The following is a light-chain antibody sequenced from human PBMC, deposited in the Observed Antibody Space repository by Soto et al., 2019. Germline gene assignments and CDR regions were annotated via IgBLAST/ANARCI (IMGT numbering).Light chain of an antibody. CDR1: QSVSSY. CDR3: QQRSNWPLT. CDR2: DAS. Sequence: EIVLTQSPATLSLSPGEGATLSCRASQSVSSYLAWYQQKSGQAPRLLIYDASNRATGVPARFSGSGSGTDFTLTISSLEPEDFAVYYCQQRSNWPLTFGGGTKGEIK. V-gene: IGKV3-11*01. J-gene: IGKJ4*01.